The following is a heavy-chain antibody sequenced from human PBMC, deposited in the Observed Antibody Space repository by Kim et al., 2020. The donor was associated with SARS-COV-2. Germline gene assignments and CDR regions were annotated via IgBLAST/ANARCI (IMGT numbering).Heavy chain of an antibody. Sequence: INSADSWRGRFTISRDNDKNSLYLQMNSLRAEDTAVYYCARGPNYSPFDYWGQGTLVTVSS. V-gene: IGHV3-48*03. J-gene: IGHJ4*02. D-gene: IGHD4-4*01. CDR2: I. CDR3: ARGPNYSPFDY.